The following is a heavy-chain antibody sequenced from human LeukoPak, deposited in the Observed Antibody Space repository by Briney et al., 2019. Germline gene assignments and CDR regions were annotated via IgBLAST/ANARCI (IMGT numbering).Heavy chain of an antibody. Sequence: PSETLSLTCTVSGGSISSSSYYWGWIRQPPGKGLEWIGSIYYSGSTYYNPSLKSRVTISVDTSKNQFSLKLSSVTAADTAVYYCAHTLFGLDAFDIWGQGTMVTVSS. CDR2: IYYSGST. CDR1: GGSISSSSYY. CDR3: AHTLFGLDAFDI. J-gene: IGHJ3*02. D-gene: IGHD2-15*01. V-gene: IGHV4-39*01.